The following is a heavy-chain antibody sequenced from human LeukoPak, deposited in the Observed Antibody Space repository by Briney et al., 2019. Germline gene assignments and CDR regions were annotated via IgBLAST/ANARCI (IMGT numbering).Heavy chain of an antibody. CDR2: IYYSGST. V-gene: IGHV4-59*08. Sequence: SETLSLTCTVSGGSISSYYWSWIRQPPGKGLEWIGYIYYSGSTNYNPSLKSRVTISVDTSKNQFSLKLSSVTAADTAVYYCASFSTTVTTYYFDYWGQGTLVTVPS. CDR1: GGSISSYY. J-gene: IGHJ4*02. D-gene: IGHD4-17*01. CDR3: ASFSTTVTTYYFDY.